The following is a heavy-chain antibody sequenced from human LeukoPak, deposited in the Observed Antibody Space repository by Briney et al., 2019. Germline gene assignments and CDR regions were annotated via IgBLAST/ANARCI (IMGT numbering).Heavy chain of an antibody. Sequence: GGSLRLSCAVSGFTFSSQAMSWVRQAPGKGLEWVSGISGSGNSPYYADSVKGRFTISRDNSKNTLYLQMNSLRAEDTAVYYCASAGGSNIGTRFRWFDPWGQGTLVTVSS. CDR2: ISGSGNSP. CDR3: ASAGGSNIGTRFRWFDP. D-gene: IGHD6-6*01. V-gene: IGHV3-23*01. CDR1: GFTFSSQA. J-gene: IGHJ5*02.